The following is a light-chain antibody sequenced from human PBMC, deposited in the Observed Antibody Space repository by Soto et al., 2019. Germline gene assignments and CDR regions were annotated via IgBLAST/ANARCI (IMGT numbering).Light chain of an antibody. CDR3: QSYDSSLIGVV. Sequence: QSVLTQPPSVSGAPGQRVTISCTGSSSNIGAGYDVHWYQQLPGTAPKLLIYGNSNRPSGVPDRFSGSKSGTSASLAITGLQAEDEADYYCQSYDSSLIGVVFGGGNKLTVL. J-gene: IGLJ2*01. CDR1: SSNIGAGYD. CDR2: GNS. V-gene: IGLV1-40*01.